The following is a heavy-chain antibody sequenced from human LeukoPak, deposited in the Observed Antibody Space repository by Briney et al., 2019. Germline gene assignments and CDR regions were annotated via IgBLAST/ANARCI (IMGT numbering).Heavy chain of an antibody. V-gene: IGHV1-2*02. D-gene: IGHD6-25*01. CDR3: ARAGGSSAADY. CDR2: INPNSGGT. J-gene: IGHJ4*02. Sequence: GASVKVSCKASGDTFTSYYMHWVRQAPGQGLEWMGWINPNSGGTNYAQKFQGRVTTTRDTSISTAYMELSRLRSDDTAVYYCARAGGSSAADYWGQGTLVTVSS. CDR1: GDTFTSYY.